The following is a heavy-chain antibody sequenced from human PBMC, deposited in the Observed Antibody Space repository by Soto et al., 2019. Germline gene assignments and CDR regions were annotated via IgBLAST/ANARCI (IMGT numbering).Heavy chain of an antibody. Sequence: GVLRLSCAASGFTFSSYAMSWVRQAPGKGLEWVSAISGSGGSTYYADSVKGRFTISRDNSKNTLYLQMNSLRAEDTAVYYCAKGNYDSSGYRYYYGMDVWGQGTTVTVSS. J-gene: IGHJ6*02. CDR2: ISGSGGST. D-gene: IGHD3-22*01. V-gene: IGHV3-23*01. CDR3: AKGNYDSSGYRYYYGMDV. CDR1: GFTFSSYA.